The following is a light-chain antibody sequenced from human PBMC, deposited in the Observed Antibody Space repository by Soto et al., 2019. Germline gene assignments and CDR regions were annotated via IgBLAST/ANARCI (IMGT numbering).Light chain of an antibody. J-gene: IGLJ3*02. V-gene: IGLV2-14*01. CDR2: EVF. Sequence: QSVLTQPPSVSAAPGQKVTISCSGTNTDVGGYDRVSWYQHHPGKAPKMLIFEVFNRPSGISDRFSGSKSGDTASLTISGLQAEDEADYYCISYIPSTTTHWVFGGGTKLTVL. CDR3: ISYIPSTTTHWV. CDR1: NTDVGGYDR.